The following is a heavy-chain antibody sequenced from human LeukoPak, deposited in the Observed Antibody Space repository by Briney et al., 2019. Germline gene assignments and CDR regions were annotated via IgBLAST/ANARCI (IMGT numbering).Heavy chain of an antibody. CDR1: GFTFSNYG. V-gene: IGHV3-23*01. D-gene: IGHD4-17*01. J-gene: IGHJ3*02. CDR3: AKLREGTTVTSLYDAFDI. Sequence: GGSLRLSCAASGFTFSNYGMSWVRQAPGKGLEWVSAISGSGGSTYYADSVKGRFTISRDNSKNTLYLQMNSLRAEDTAVYHCAKLREGTTVTSLYDAFDIWGQGTMVTVSS. CDR2: ISGSGGST.